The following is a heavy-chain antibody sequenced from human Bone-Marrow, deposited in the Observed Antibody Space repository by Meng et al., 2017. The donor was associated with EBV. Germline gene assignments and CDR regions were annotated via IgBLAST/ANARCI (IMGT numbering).Heavy chain of an antibody. CDR3: SRDLVGSVDS. CDR2: INEDGAVT. J-gene: IGHJ4*02. CDR1: GFTFSSYW. V-gene: IGHV3-74*03. D-gene: IGHD2-8*02. Sequence: EVQLAESGGALVQPGGSLRLSCAASGFTFSSYWMHWVCQAPGKGLVWVSRINEDGAVTTYADSVKGRFTISRDNAKNTLYLQMNGLRAEDTAIYYCSRDLVGSVDSWGQGTLVTVSS.